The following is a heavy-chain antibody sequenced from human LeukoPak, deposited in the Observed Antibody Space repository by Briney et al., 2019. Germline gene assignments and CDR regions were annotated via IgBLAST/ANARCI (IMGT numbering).Heavy chain of an antibody. CDR2: IYSGGST. CDR3: ARVSSSGWYY. V-gene: IGHV3-66*01. Sequence: GGSLRLSCAASGFSVSSNYMSWVREAPGKGLEWVSDIYSGGSTYYADSVKGRFTISRDNAKNSLYLQMNSLRAEDTAVYYCARVSSSGWYYWGQGTLVTVSS. J-gene: IGHJ4*02. D-gene: IGHD6-19*01. CDR1: GFSVSSNY.